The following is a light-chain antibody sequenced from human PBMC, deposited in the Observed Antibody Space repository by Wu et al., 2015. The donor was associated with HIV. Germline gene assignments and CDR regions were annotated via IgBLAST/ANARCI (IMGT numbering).Light chain of an antibody. J-gene: IGKJ3*01. CDR1: QSIDHY. CDR3: QQSYSTPFT. V-gene: IGKV1-39*01. CDR2: AAS. Sequence: GDRVTITCRASQSIDHYLNWYQKRPRERPLELLIYAASNLQSGVSSRFSGSGSGTHFTLTISSLQPEDTATYYCQQSYSTPFTFGPGTKVDIK.